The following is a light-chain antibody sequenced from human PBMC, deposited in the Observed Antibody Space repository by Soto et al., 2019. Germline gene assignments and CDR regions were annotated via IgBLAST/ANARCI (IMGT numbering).Light chain of an antibody. J-gene: IGKJ1*01. CDR2: DAS. CDR3: QQYNGYSTWT. V-gene: IGKV1-5*01. Sequence: DIQMTQSPSTLSASVGDGVTITCLASQSISRWLAWYQQKPGKAPKVLIWDASSLQRGVPSRFSGSGSGTEFTLTISSLQPDDFATYYCQQYNGYSTWTFGQGTKVDI. CDR1: QSISRW.